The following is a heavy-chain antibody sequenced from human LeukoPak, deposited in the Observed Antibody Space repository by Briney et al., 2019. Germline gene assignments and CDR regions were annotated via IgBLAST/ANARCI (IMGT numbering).Heavy chain of an antibody. CDR3: ARDGDYYGSGSLDY. CDR1: GFTFSSYS. Sequence: GGSLRLSCAASGFTFSSYSMNWVRQAPGKGLGWVSSISSSSSYIYYADSVKGRFTISRDNAKNSLYLQMNSLRAEDTAVYYCARDGDYYGSGSLDYWGQGTLVTVSS. CDR2: ISSSSSYI. J-gene: IGHJ4*02. V-gene: IGHV3-21*01. D-gene: IGHD3-10*01.